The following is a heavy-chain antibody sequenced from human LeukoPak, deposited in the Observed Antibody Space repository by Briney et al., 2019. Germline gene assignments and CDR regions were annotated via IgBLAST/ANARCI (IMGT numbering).Heavy chain of an antibody. CDR3: ARDLPAVAGWRDWFDP. J-gene: IGHJ5*02. CDR2: INHSGST. D-gene: IGHD6-19*01. V-gene: IGHV4-34*01. CDR1: GGSFSGYY. Sequence: SETLSLTCAVYGGSFSGYYWSWIRQPPGKGLEWIGEINHSGSTNYNPSLKSRVTISVDTSKNQFSLKLSSVTAADTAVYYCARDLPAVAGWRDWFDPWGQGTLVTVSS.